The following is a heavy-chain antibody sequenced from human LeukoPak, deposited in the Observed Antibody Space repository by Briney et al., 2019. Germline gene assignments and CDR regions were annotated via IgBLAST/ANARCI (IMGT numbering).Heavy chain of an antibody. CDR2: INHSGST. J-gene: IGHJ4*02. CDR1: GGSFSGYH. V-gene: IGHV4-34*01. D-gene: IGHD6-19*01. CDR3: ARGRSSGWYY. Sequence: SETLSLTCAVYGGSFSGYHWSWIRQPPGKGLEWIGEINHSGSTNYNPSLKSRVTISVDTSKNQFSLKLSSVTAADTAVYYCARGRSSGWYYWGQGTLVTVSS.